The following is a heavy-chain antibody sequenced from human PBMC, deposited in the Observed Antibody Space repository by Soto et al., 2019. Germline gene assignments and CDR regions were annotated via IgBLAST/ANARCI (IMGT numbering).Heavy chain of an antibody. CDR3: SGGTDGKKVAY. Sequence: QVQLQESGPGLVKSSETLSLTCTVSGGSVSSEHYYWNWIRQPPGKGLEWIGYFYYTGSTNYNPSLASRLTMSVDMSKNPFSLKLSSVTAADTAVYYCSGGTDGKKVAYWGQGTLVTVSS. V-gene: IGHV4-61*03. CDR2: FYYTGST. J-gene: IGHJ4*02. D-gene: IGHD5-12*01. CDR1: GGSVSSEHYY.